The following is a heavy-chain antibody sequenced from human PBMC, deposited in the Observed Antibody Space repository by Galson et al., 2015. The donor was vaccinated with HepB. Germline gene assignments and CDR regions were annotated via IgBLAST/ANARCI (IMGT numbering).Heavy chain of an antibody. D-gene: IGHD6-19*01. V-gene: IGHV3-23*01. Sequence: LRLSCAASGFTFSSYAMSWVRQAPGKGLEWVSAVSGSGGSTYYADSVKGRFTISRDNSKNTLYLQMNSLRAEDTAVYYCAKSSKWLVPHYYYGMDVWGQGTTVTVSS. J-gene: IGHJ6*02. CDR2: VSGSGGST. CDR3: AKSSKWLVPHYYYGMDV. CDR1: GFTFSSYA.